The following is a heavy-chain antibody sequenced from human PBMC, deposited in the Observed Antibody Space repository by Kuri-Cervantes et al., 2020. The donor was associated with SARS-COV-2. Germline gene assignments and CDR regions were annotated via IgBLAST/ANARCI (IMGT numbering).Heavy chain of an antibody. V-gene: IGHV3-33*05. J-gene: IGHJ4*02. CDR1: GFTFSSYS. CDR2: ISYDGSNK. CDR3: ASPWRYSSSFSARDDY. Sequence: GGSLRLSCAASGFTFSSYSMNWVRQAPGKGLEWVAVISYDGSNKYYADSVKGRFTISRDNSKNTLYLQMNSLRAEDTAVYYCASPWRYSSSFSARDDYWGQGTLVTVSS. D-gene: IGHD6-6*01.